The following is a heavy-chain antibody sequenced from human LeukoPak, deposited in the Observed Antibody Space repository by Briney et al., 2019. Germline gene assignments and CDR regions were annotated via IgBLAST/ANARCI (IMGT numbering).Heavy chain of an antibody. CDR1: GFTLSSSE. J-gene: IGHJ4*02. V-gene: IGHV3-48*03. CDR3: AEGWFDY. Sequence: TGGSLTLSCAVSGFTLSSSEMNWVRQAPGKGLEWVSYISSSGSAIYYADSVKGRFTISRDNAKNSLFLEMSSLRAEDTGVYYCAEGWFDYWGQGTQVTVSS. CDR2: ISSSGSAI. D-gene: IGHD6-19*01.